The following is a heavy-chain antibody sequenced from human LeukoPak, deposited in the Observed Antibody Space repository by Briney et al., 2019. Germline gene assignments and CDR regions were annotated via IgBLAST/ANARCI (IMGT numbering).Heavy chain of an antibody. D-gene: IGHD6-19*01. CDR2: ISGSDART. V-gene: IGHV3-23*01. CDR3: AKPLSGWYSFDY. J-gene: IGHJ4*02. Sequence: PGGSLTLSCAASGFSFSSNAMSWVRQAPAKGLDLASAISGSDARTYYADSVKGRFTISRDNSKHTLYLQMSSLRAEDTAVYYCAKPLSGWYSFDYWGQGTLVTVSS. CDR1: GFSFSSNA.